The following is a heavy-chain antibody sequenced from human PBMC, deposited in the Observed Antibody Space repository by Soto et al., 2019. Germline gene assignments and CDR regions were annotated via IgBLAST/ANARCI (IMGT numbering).Heavy chain of an antibody. V-gene: IGHV1-69*13. D-gene: IGHD1-26*01. CDR1: GGTFSSYA. CDR3: ARGRWDVRFDS. CDR2: IIPIFGTA. J-gene: IGHJ4*01. Sequence: GASVKVSCKASGGTFSSYAISWVRQAPGQGLEWMGGIIPIFGTANYAQKFQGRVTITADESKSQFSLDLTSATAADTAVYYCARGRWDVRFDSWGHGTLVTVSS.